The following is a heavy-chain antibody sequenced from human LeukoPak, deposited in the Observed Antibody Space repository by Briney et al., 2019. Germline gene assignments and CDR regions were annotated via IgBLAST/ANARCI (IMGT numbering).Heavy chain of an antibody. CDR2: IAVYNGDT. D-gene: IGHD3-10*01. J-gene: IGHJ6*02. CDR1: GYTFTSYG. V-gene: IGHV1-18*01. CDR3: ARSHYYGSGSYFGYYYYYGMDV. Sequence: ASVKVSCKASGYTFTSYGISWVRQAPGQGPEWMGWIAVYNGDTKFLQKFQGRVTLTTDASTNTAYMELRSLTSDDTAVYYCARSHYYGSGSYFGYYYYYGMDVWGQGTTVTVSS.